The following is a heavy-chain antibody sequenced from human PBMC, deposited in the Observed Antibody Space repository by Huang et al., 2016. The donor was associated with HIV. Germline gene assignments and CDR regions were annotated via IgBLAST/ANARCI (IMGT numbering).Heavy chain of an antibody. CDR1: TFSFGSYW. Sequence: VEYGGRLVQPGGSIRLSCVGSTFSFGSYWMSWVRQTPGKGLEWVANIKQDESEKYYVESVKGRFNISRDNAKKILFLQMDNVRVEDTATYYCATKTGAMDIWGQGTAVTVS. D-gene: IGHD1-7*01. CDR2: IKQDESEK. CDR3: ATKTGAMDI. J-gene: IGHJ6*02. V-gene: IGHV3-7*01.